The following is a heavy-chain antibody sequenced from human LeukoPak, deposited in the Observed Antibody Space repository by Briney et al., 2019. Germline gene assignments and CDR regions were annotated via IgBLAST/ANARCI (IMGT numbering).Heavy chain of an antibody. J-gene: IGHJ5*02. Sequence: PSETLSLTCTASGGSISSYYWSWIRQPPGKGLEWIGYIYYSGSTNYNPSLKSRVTISVDTSKNQFSLKLSSVTAADTAVYYCATAVKGWFDPWGQGTLVTVSS. CDR3: ATAVKGWFDP. D-gene: IGHD6-19*01. CDR2: IYYSGST. CDR1: GGSISSYY. V-gene: IGHV4-59*01.